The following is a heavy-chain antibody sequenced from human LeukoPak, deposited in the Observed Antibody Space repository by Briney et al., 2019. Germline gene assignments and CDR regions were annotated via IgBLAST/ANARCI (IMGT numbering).Heavy chain of an antibody. J-gene: IGHJ5*02. Sequence: SETLSLTCAVYGGSFSGYSWSWIRQSPGKGLEWIGEITERGSTNYNPSLKSRVTISRDTSKNHFSLKVSSVTAADTAVYYCARGPITEDGTFHSPNAWGQGTLVTVSS. D-gene: IGHD1-1*01. CDR2: ITERGST. V-gene: IGHV4-34*01. CDR3: ARGPITEDGTFHSPNA. CDR1: GGSFSGYS.